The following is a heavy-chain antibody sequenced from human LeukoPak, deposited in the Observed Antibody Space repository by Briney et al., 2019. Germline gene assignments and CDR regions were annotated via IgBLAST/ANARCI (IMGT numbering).Heavy chain of an antibody. CDR3: ARWMVGALDY. D-gene: IGHD1-26*01. V-gene: IGHV4-39*07. CDR1: GGSISSSSYY. Sequence: SETLSLTCTVSGGSISSSSYYWGWIRQPPGKGLEWIGSIYYSGSTYYNPSLKSRVTISVDTSKNQFSLKLSSVTAADTAVYYCARWMVGALDYWGQGTLVTVSS. J-gene: IGHJ4*02. CDR2: IYYSGST.